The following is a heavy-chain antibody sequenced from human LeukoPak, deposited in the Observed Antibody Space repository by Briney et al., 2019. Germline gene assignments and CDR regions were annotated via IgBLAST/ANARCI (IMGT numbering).Heavy chain of an antibody. CDR3: ARDFSTLYDSNSYSDTYFDY. CDR1: GFTFSTYY. V-gene: IGHV3-7*01. D-gene: IGHD3-22*01. J-gene: IGHJ4*02. Sequence: RSGGSLRLSCAASGFTFSTYYMSWVRQAPGKGLEWVANVKQAGSDPYYVDSVKGRFTISRDNSKNMVHLQMNSLRTEDTAVYYCARDFSTLYDSNSYSDTYFDYWGQGTLVTVSS. CDR2: VKQAGSDP.